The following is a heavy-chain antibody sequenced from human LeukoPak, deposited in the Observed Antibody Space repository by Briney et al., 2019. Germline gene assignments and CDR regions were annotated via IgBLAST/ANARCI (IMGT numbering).Heavy chain of an antibody. CDR1: GYTFTSYG. V-gene: IGHV1-18*01. Sequence: GASVKVSCKASGYTFTSYGISWVRQAPGKGLEWMGWISAYNGNTNYAQKLRGRVTMTTDTSTSTAYMELRSLRSDDTAVYYCARVVPHKGYSGYDYSYWGQGTLVTVSS. J-gene: IGHJ4*02. D-gene: IGHD5-12*01. CDR3: ARVVPHKGYSGYDYSY. CDR2: ISAYNGNT.